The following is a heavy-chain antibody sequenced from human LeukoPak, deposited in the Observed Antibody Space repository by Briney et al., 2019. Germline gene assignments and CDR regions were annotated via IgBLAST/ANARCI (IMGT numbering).Heavy chain of an antibody. CDR2: IRHDGSIK. Sequence: GGSLRLSCAASGFIFSTYGMYWVRQAPGKGLEWVAFIRHDGSIKNYADSVKGRSTISRDNSKNTLYLQMNSLRAEDTAVHYCAKDSLADIDYWGQGTLVTVSS. J-gene: IGHJ4*02. V-gene: IGHV3-30*02. D-gene: IGHD3-16*01. CDR3: AKDSLADIDY. CDR1: GFIFSTYG.